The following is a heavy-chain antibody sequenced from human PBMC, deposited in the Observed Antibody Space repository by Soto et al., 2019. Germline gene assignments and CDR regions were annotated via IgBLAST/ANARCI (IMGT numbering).Heavy chain of an antibody. D-gene: IGHD2-15*01. J-gene: IGHJ5*02. CDR1: GGSISNSNW. CDR2: IYHSGST. Sequence: QVQLQESGPGLVKPSGTLSLTCAVSGGSISNSNWWSWVRQPPGEGLEWIGEIYHSGSTNYNPSLKSRVTISVDKSKNQFSLKLSSVTAADTAVYYCARGDCSGGSCYTVSVWFDPWGQGTLVTVSS. V-gene: IGHV4-4*02. CDR3: ARGDCSGGSCYTVSVWFDP.